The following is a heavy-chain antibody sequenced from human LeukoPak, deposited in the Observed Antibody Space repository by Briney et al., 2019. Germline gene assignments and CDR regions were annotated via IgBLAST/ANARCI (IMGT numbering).Heavy chain of an antibody. CDR3: ARFDATDY. V-gene: IGHV4-34*01. CDR2: INHSGST. D-gene: IGHD3-9*01. CDR1: GGSFSGYY. J-gene: IGHJ4*02. Sequence: SETLSLTCAVYGGSFSGYYWTWTRQPPGKGLEWIGEINHSGSTNYNPSLKSRVTISVDTSKNQFSLKLSSVTAADTAVYYCARFDATDYWGQGTLVTVSS.